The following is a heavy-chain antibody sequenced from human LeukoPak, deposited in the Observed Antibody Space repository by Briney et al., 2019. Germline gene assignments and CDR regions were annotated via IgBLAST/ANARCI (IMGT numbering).Heavy chain of an antibody. V-gene: IGHV4-38-2*02. D-gene: IGHD2-15*01. J-gene: IGHJ4*02. CDR1: GYSISSGYY. Sequence: PSETLSLTCTVSGYSISSGYYWGWIRQPPGKGLEWIGSIYHSGSTYYNPSLKSRVTISVDTSKNQFSLKLSSVTAADTAVYYCARDNIVVVAATKAYYFDYWGQGTLVTVPS. CDR3: ARDNIVVVAATKAYYFDY. CDR2: IYHSGST.